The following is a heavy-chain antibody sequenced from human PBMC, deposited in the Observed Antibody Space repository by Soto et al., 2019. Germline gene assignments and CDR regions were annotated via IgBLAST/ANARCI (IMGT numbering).Heavy chain of an antibody. CDR1: GGSFSGYY. V-gene: IGHV4-34*01. D-gene: IGHD3-22*01. CDR2: INHSGST. CDR3: ARAQYYYDSSGHYYFDY. Sequence: TSETLSLTCAVYGGSFSGYYWSWIRQPPGKGLEWIGEINHSGSTNYNPSLKSRVTISVDTSKNQFSLKLSSVTAADTAVYYCARAQYYYDSSGHYYFDYWGQGTLVTVSS. J-gene: IGHJ4*02.